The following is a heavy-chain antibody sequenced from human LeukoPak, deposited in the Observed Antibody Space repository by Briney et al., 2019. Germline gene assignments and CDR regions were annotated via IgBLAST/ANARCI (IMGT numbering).Heavy chain of an antibody. CDR2: VYYVGSP. Sequence: SETLSLTCSVSGDSISSSHAYWGWIRQSPWKGLEWLGNVYYVGSPHYNPSLNSGRVTISVDTSKNQFSLKLASVTAEDTAVYYCARMTIRKRAMDVWGQGTTVTVSS. CDR1: GDSISSSHAY. CDR3: ARMTIRKRAMDV. J-gene: IGHJ6*02. V-gene: IGHV4-39*01. D-gene: IGHD5-24*01.